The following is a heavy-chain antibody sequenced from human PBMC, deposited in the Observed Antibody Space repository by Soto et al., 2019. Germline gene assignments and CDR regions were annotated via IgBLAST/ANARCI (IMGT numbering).Heavy chain of an antibody. D-gene: IGHD2-15*01. V-gene: IGHV4-59*08. J-gene: IGHJ4*02. CDR1: GGSFSGYY. Sequence: PSETLSLTCAVYGGSFSGYYWSWIRQPPGEGLEWIGYIYYSGSTNYNPSLKSRVTISVDTSKNQFSLKLSSVTAADTAAYYCARSKPSLYCSGGSCYGRDFDYWGQGTLVTVSS. CDR2: IYYSGST. CDR3: ARSKPSLYCSGGSCYGRDFDY.